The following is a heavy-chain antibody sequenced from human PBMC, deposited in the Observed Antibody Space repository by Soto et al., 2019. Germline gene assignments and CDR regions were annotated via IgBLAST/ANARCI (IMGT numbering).Heavy chain of an antibody. J-gene: IGHJ4*02. Sequence: PGGSLRLSCAASGFTFDDYAMHWVRQAPGKGLEWVSGISWNSGSIGYADSVKGRFTISRDNAKNSLYLQMNSLRAEDTALYYCAKDSYGLHYWGQGTLVTVSS. D-gene: IGHD5-18*01. V-gene: IGHV3-9*01. CDR3: AKDSYGLHY. CDR1: GFTFDDYA. CDR2: ISWNSGSI.